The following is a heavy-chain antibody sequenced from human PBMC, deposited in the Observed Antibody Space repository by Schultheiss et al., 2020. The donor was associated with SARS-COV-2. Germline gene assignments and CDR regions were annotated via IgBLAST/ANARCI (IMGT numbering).Heavy chain of an antibody. CDR2: IYYSGST. V-gene: IGHV4-59*12. Sequence: SETLSLTCTVSGGSISGFYWSWIRQPPGKGLEWIAYIYYSGSTNYNPSLKSRVTISVDTSKNQFSLKLTSVTAADTAVYYCARDNGFYAMDVWGQGTTVTVSS. CDR3: ARDNGFYAMDV. D-gene: IGHD6-25*01. J-gene: IGHJ6*02. CDR1: GGSISGFY.